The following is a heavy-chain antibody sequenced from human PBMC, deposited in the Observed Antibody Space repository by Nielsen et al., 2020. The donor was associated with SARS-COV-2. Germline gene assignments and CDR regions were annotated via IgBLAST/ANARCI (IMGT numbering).Heavy chain of an antibody. CDR3: ARDGPTRATATDY. D-gene: IGHD2-2*01. Sequence: GESLKISCAASGFSFTNYGIHWVRQAPGKGLEWVAFISYDANNKYYSDSVKGRFTLSRDNSKNTLFLQMNSLRPEDTAVYFCARDGPTRATATDYWGQGTLVTVS. V-gene: IGHV3-30*03. CDR2: ISYDANNK. J-gene: IGHJ4*02. CDR1: GFSFTNYG.